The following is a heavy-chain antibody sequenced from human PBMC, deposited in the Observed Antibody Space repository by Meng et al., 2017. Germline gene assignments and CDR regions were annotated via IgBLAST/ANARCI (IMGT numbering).Heavy chain of an antibody. V-gene: IGHV1-3*01. J-gene: IGHJ4*02. Sequence: QGQLVQSGAEVKMAGTSDKCFCKPSGSTLTSYAMLWVRTAPGQRLGWLGWINAGNGKTKYSQKFQGRVTITRETSARTAYMELSSLRSKDTAVYYCARNIDYWGQGTLVTVSS. CDR3: ARNIDY. CDR2: INAGNGKT. CDR1: GSTLTSYA.